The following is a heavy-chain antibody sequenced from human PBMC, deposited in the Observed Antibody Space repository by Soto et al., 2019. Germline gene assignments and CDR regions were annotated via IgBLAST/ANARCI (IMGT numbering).Heavy chain of an antibody. V-gene: IGHV3-23*01. D-gene: IGHD6-6*01. CDR1: GFTFSSYA. J-gene: IGHJ6*02. CDR2: ISGSSGKT. Sequence: SGGSLRLSCAASGFTFSSYAMSWVRQAPGKGLEWVSAISGSSGKTYYADSVKGRFTISRDNSKNTLYLQMSSLRAEDTAVYYCAKVITARLSYCYGMDVWGQGTTVTVSS. CDR3: AKVITARLSYCYGMDV.